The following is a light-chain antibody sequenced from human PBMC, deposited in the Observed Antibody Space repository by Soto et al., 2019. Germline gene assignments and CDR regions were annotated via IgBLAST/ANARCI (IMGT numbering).Light chain of an antibody. Sequence: QSVLTQLASVSGSPGQSITISCTGTSSDIGAYNSVSWYQQYPGRAPKLMIYEVSNRPSGVSARFSASKSGNTASLTISGLQAEDEADYYCNSRGGSRPYYVFGTGTKLTVL. J-gene: IGLJ1*01. V-gene: IGLV2-14*01. CDR1: SSDIGAYNS. CDR3: NSRGGSRPYYV. CDR2: EVS.